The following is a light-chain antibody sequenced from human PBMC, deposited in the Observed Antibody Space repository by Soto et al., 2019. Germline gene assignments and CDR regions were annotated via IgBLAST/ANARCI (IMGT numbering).Light chain of an antibody. V-gene: IGKV3D-15*01. J-gene: IGKJ1*01. CDR2: GAS. Sequence: EIVMTQSPVTLSVSPGERATLSCRASQSVSSSYLAWYQQKPGQAPRLLIYGASSRATGIPGRFSGSGSGTEFTLTISSLQPEDFAVYFCHSYDKWPPGAFGQGTKVDIK. CDR3: HSYDKWPPGA. CDR1: QSVSSSY.